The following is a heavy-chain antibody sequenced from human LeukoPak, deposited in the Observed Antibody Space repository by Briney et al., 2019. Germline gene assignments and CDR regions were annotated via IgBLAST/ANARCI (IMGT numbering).Heavy chain of an antibody. Sequence: GGSLRLSCAASGFTFDDYAMHWVRQAPGKGLEWVSGISWNSGSIGYADSVKGRFTISRDNSKNTLYLQMNSLRAEDTAVYYCARGGVVVPHDYWGQGTLVTVSS. D-gene: IGHD2-2*01. J-gene: IGHJ4*02. CDR1: GFTFDDYA. CDR3: ARGGVVVPHDY. V-gene: IGHV3-9*01. CDR2: ISWNSGSI.